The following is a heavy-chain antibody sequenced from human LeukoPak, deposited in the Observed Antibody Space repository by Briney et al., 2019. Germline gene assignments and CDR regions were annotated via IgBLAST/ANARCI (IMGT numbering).Heavy chain of an antibody. CDR3: ARDYCSSTSCYGVGRRSYYYYGMDV. CDR1: GYTFTGYY. Sequence: ASVKVSCKASGYTFTGYYMHWVRQAPGQGLEWMGWINPNSGGTNYAQKFQGRVTMTRDTSISTAYMELSRLGSDDTAVYYCARDYCSSTSCYGVGRRSYYYYGMDVWGQGNTVTVSS. J-gene: IGHJ6*02. D-gene: IGHD2-2*01. CDR2: INPNSGGT. V-gene: IGHV1-2*02.